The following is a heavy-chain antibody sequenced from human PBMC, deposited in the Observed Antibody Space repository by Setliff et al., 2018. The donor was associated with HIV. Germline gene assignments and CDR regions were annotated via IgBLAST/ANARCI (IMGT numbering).Heavy chain of an antibody. CDR2: IYYTGST. Sequence: LETLSLTCTVSSDSIRFYYWTWIRQPPGKGLEWIGNIYYTGSTNYNPSLKSRVTISIDTSKSQFSLKLTSVAAADTAVYYCARDSGGYNYGFAVGSFDYWGQGALVTVSS. V-gene: IGHV4-59*01. CDR1: SDSIRFYY. J-gene: IGHJ4*02. CDR3: ARDSGGYNYGFAVGSFDY. D-gene: IGHD5-18*01.